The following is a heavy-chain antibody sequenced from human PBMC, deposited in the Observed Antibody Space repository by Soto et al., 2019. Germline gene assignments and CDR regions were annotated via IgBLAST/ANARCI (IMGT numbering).Heavy chain of an antibody. V-gene: IGHV3-72*01. Sequence: PGWSIGICCAASGLTCSDHYIDWVRQAPGKGREWAGRLKDKANSDTTEYDAAVNVRFTMSRGDSKTSLDLQMNSLKTEDTAVYYCARVRLGVTTRLFDYRGQGTRVTVSS. D-gene: IGHD2-2*01. CDR2: LKDKANSDTT. CDR1: GLTCSDHY. CDR3: ARVRLGVTTRLFDY. J-gene: IGHJ4*02.